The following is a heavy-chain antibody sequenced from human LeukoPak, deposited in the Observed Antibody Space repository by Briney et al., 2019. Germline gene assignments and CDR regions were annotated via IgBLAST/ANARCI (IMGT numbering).Heavy chain of an antibody. CDR1: GYTLTELS. D-gene: IGHD3-16*01. Sequence: ASVKVPCKVSGYTLTELSMHWVRQAPGKGLEWMGGFDPEDGETIYAQKFQGRVTMTEDTSTDTAYMELSSLRSEDTAVYYCATGTLPRGVNFFDYWGQGTLVTVSS. CDR3: ATGTLPRGVNFFDY. V-gene: IGHV1-24*01. J-gene: IGHJ4*02. CDR2: FDPEDGET.